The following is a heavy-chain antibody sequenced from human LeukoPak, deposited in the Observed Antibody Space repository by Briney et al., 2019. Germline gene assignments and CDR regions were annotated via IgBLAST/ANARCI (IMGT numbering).Heavy chain of an antibody. D-gene: IGHD2-21*02. CDR3: ATAPCGGDCYSDY. J-gene: IGHJ4*02. Sequence: SETLSLTCTVSGGSISSSNYYWGWIRQSPGKGLEWIGSIYYIESTNYNPSLKSRVTISVDTSKNQFSLKLSSVTASDTAVYYCATAPCGGDCYSDYWGQGTLVTVSS. CDR2: IYYIEST. CDR1: GGSISSSNYY. V-gene: IGHV4-39*07.